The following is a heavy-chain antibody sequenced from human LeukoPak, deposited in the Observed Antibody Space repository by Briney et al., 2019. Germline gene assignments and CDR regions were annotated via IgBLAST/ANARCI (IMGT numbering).Heavy chain of an antibody. Sequence: PGGSLRLSCAVSGFTFSSYAMHWVRPAPGKGLEWVAVISYDGNNKYYADSVKVHFTISRDNSKNTLYLQTNSLRAEDTAVYYCARDWSNVVTAIWGQGTLVTVSS. CDR2: ISYDGNNK. D-gene: IGHD3-22*01. CDR3: ARDWSNVVTAI. J-gene: IGHJ4*02. V-gene: IGHV3-30-3*01. CDR1: GFTFSSYA.